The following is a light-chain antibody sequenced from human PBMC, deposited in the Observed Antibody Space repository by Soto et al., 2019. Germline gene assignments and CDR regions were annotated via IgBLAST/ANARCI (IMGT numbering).Light chain of an antibody. Sequence: QSVLTQPRSVSGSPGQSVTISCTGTSSDVGGYNYVSWYQQHTGKAPKVMIYDVSERPSGVPDRFSGSKSGNTAYLTISGLQAEDEADYYCCSYAGSPRYVLGTGTKLTVL. V-gene: IGLV2-11*01. J-gene: IGLJ1*01. CDR3: CSYAGSPRYV. CDR1: SSDVGGYNY. CDR2: DVS.